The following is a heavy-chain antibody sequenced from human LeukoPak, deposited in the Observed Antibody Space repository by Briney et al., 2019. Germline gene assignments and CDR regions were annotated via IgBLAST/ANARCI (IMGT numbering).Heavy chain of an antibody. CDR1: GYSFTSYA. J-gene: IGHJ4*02. Sequence: ASVKVSCKASGYSFTSYAIHWVRQAPGQRLEWMGWINAGNGNTKYSQKFQGRVTVTRDTSASIVYMELSSLRSEDTAVYYCARVTGTYCDYWGQGTLVTVSS. D-gene: IGHD3-9*01. CDR3: ARVTGTYCDY. V-gene: IGHV1-3*01. CDR2: INAGNGNT.